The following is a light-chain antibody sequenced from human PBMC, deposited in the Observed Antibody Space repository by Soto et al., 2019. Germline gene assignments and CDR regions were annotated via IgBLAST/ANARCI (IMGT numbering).Light chain of an antibody. CDR3: KQGNSFPWT. CDR1: QGISNW. Sequence: DIQMTQSPSSVSASVGDRVTITCRASQGISNWLAWYQQKPGKAPKLLIYAASSLQSGVPSRFSGHGSGTEFTITISSLQPEDLEPYYCKQGNSFPWTFGQGTKVDVK. V-gene: IGKV1-12*02. J-gene: IGKJ1*01. CDR2: AAS.